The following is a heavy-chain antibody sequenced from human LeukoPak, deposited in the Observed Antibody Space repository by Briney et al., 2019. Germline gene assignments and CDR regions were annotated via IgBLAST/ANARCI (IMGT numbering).Heavy chain of an antibody. CDR2: IYYSGST. Sequence: SETLSLTCTVSGGSISSSSYYWGWIRQPPGKGLEWIGSIYYSGSTYYNPSLKSRVTISVDTSKNQFSLKLSSVTAADTAVYYCARDPIPWELLDLGGDAFDIRGQGTMVTVSS. D-gene: IGHD1-26*01. CDR1: GGSISSSSYY. J-gene: IGHJ3*02. CDR3: ARDPIPWELLDLGGDAFDI. V-gene: IGHV4-39*07.